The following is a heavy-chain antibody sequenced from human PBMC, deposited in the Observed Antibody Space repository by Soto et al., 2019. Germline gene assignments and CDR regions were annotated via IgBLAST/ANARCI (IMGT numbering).Heavy chain of an antibody. V-gene: IGHV4-34*01. J-gene: IGHJ4*02. D-gene: IGHD5-12*01. CDR1: GGSFSGYY. CDR3: ARIGYEDERGSGSDYFDY. CDR2: INHSGST. Sequence: SETLSLTCAVYGGSFSGYYWSWIRQPPGKGLEWIGEINHSGSTNYNPSLKSRVTISVDTSKNQFSLKLSSVTAADTAVYYCARIGYEDERGSGSDYFDYWGQGTLVTVS.